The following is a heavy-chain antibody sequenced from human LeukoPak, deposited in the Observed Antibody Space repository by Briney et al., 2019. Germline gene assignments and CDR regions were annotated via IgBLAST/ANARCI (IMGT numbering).Heavy chain of an antibody. J-gene: IGHJ4*02. D-gene: IGHD4-23*01. CDR2: ISSSGSTI. CDR1: GFTFSSYE. CDR3: ASVPAATVVT. Sequence: GGSLRLSCAASGFTFSSYEMNWVRQAPGKGLEWVSYISSSGSTIYYADSVKGRFTISRDNAKNSLYLQMNSLRAEDTAVYYCASVPAATVVTWGQGTLVTVSS. V-gene: IGHV3-48*03.